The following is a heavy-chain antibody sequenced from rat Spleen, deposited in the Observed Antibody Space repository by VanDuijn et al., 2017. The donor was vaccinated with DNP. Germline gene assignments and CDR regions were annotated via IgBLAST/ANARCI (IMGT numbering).Heavy chain of an antibody. CDR1: GFSLTLYH. CDR3: SRGDYSY. J-gene: IGHJ2*01. Sequence: QVQLKESGPGLVQPSQTLSLTCTVSGFSLTLYHMHWVRQPPGKGLEWIGVMWSNGDSSYNSVFKSRLTFSRDTSKSQLFLKMNGLQTEDTATYYCSRGDYSYWGQGVMVTVSS. D-gene: IGHD1-7*01. V-gene: IGHV2-32*01. CDR2: MWSNGDS.